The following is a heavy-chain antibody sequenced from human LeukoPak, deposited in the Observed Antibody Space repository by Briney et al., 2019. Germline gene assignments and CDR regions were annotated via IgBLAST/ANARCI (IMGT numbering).Heavy chain of an antibody. Sequence: ASVKVSCKTSGYTFTSYAMHWVRQAPGQGLEWMGWINAGNGNTKYSQRFQGRVTITRDTSASTAYMELSSLRSEDTAVYYCATGVYSSGWYCFDYWGQGTLVTVSS. CDR3: ATGVYSSGWYCFDY. CDR1: GYTFTSYA. D-gene: IGHD6-19*01. J-gene: IGHJ4*02. CDR2: INAGNGNT. V-gene: IGHV1-3*01.